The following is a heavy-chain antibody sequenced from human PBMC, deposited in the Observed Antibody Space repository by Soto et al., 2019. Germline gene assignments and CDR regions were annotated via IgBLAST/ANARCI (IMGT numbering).Heavy chain of an antibody. J-gene: IGHJ4*02. CDR2: IHWADEK. D-gene: IGHD6-19*01. V-gene: IGHV2-5*02. Sequence: QITLKESGPTLVIPTQTLTLNCTFSGFSLNTRGVGVGWIRQPPGKDLEWVALIHWADEKRNRQSLRKTLTITKDTPQNQVGLILTTMDHVDTATYSCAYRPFVCGSGWTFDFWGQGILVTVSS. CDR3: AYRPFVCGSGWTFDF. CDR1: GFSLNTRGVG.